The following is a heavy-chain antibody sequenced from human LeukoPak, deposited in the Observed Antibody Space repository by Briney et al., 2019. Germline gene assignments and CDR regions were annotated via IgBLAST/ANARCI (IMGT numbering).Heavy chain of an antibody. CDR2: ISGSGGST. Sequence: TGRSLRLSCAASGFTFSSYAMSWVRQAPGKGLEWVSAISGSGGSTYYADSVKGRFTISRDNSKNTLYLQMNSLRAEDTAVYYFAKVIGWGGNSGDCCPGAFDIWGQGTMVTVSS. V-gene: IGHV3-23*01. CDR3: AKVIGWGGNSGDCCPGAFDI. D-gene: IGHD2-21*02. J-gene: IGHJ3*02. CDR1: GFTFSSYA.